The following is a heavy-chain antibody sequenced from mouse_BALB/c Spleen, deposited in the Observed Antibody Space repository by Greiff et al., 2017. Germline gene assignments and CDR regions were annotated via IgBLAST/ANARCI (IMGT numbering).Heavy chain of an antibody. CDR3: ARRRIYYGYDEDAMDY. J-gene: IGHJ4*01. CDR2: ISYSGST. D-gene: IGHD2-2*01. V-gene: IGHV3-2*02. Sequence: ESGPGLVKPSQSLSLTCTVTGYSITSDYAWNWIRQFPGNKLEWMGYISYSGSTSYNPSLKSRISITRDTSKNQFFLQLNSVTTEDTATYYCARRRIYYGYDEDAMDYWGQGTSVTVSS. CDR1: GYSITSDYA.